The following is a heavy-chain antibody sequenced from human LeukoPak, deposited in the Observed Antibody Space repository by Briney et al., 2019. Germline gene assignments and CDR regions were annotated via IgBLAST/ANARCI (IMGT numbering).Heavy chain of an antibody. Sequence: PSETLSLTCTVSGDSITSSSYSWGWIRQPPGKGLEYIGTISYTGRTYYNPSLKSRVTISVDTSKNQFSLKLSSVTAADTAVYYCARHVTRYFDWLLPYFDYWGQGTLVTVSS. V-gene: IGHV4-39*01. D-gene: IGHD3-9*01. J-gene: IGHJ4*02. CDR2: ISYTGRT. CDR1: GDSITSSSYS. CDR3: ARHVTRYFDWLLPYFDY.